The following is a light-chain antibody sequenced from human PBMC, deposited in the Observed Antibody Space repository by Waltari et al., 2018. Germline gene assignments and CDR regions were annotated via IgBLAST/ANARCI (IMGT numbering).Light chain of an antibody. Sequence: QSVLTQPPSVSGAPGQRVTISCTGSSSNIGAGYDVHWYQQLPGTAPKLLIYGNSNRPSGVPDRFSGSKYGTSASLAITGLQAEDEAGYYCQSYDSSLSGGVFGGGTKLTVL. CDR1: SSNIGAGYD. CDR2: GNS. J-gene: IGLJ2*01. CDR3: QSYDSSLSGGV. V-gene: IGLV1-40*01.